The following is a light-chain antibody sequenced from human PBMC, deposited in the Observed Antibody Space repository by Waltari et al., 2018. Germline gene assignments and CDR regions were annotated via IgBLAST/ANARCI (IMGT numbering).Light chain of an antibody. V-gene: IGLV1-40*01. CDR3: QSYDSSLSGWV. J-gene: IGLJ3*02. CDR2: GNN. Sequence: QSVLTQPPSVSGAPGQRVTISCTGRSSNIGAGYDVHWYQHLPGTAPKLLIHGNNNRPSGVPDRFSGSRSGTSASLAITGLQAEDEADYYCQSYDSSLSGWVFGGGTKLTVL. CDR1: SSNIGAGYD.